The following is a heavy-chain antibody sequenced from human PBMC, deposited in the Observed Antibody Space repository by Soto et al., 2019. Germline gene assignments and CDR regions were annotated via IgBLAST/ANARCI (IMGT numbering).Heavy chain of an antibody. CDR3: AKVRGIAAAGSYYYYYYGMDV. CDR1: GFTVSSNF. V-gene: IGHV3-53*01. Sequence: GSLRLSCAASGFTVSSNFMSWVRQAPGKGLEWVSVIYSGGSTYYADSVKGRFTISRDNSKNTLYLQMNSLRAEDTAVYYCAKVRGIAAAGSYYYYYYGMDVWGQGTTVTVSS. D-gene: IGHD6-13*01. CDR2: IYSGGST. J-gene: IGHJ6*02.